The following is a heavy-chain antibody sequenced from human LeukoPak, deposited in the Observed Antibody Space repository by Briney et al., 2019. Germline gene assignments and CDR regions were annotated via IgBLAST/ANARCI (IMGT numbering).Heavy chain of an antibody. D-gene: IGHD3-22*01. V-gene: IGHV3-30*03. CDR1: GFTFNSFG. CDR2: ISYDGSNK. Sequence: GGSLRLSCAASGFTFNSFGMHWVRQAPGKGLEWVAVISYDGSNKYYADSVKGRFTISRDNSKNTLYLQMNSLRAEDTAVYYCARGSIYYDSSGYYYLIDNWGQGTLVTVSS. J-gene: IGHJ4*02. CDR3: ARGSIYYDSSGYYYLIDN.